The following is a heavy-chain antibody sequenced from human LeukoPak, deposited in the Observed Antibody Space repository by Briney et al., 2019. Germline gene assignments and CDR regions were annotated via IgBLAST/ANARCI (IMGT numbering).Heavy chain of an antibody. CDR3: TRLFYSIQRNEYYYYYYMDV. J-gene: IGHJ6*03. V-gene: IGHV3-49*04. Sequence: GGSLRLSCAASGITPSDFWFSWVRQAPGKGLEWVGFIRSKAYGGTTEYAASVKGRFTISRDDSKSIAYLQMNSLKTEDTAVYYCTRLFYSIQRNEYYYYYYMDVWGKGTTVTVSS. D-gene: IGHD4-11*01. CDR2: IRSKAYGGTT. CDR1: GITPSDFW.